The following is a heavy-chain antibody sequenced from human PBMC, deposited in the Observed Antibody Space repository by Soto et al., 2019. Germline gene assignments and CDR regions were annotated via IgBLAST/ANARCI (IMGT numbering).Heavy chain of an antibody. J-gene: IGHJ6*02. Sequence: QVQLVQSGAEVKKPGASVKVSCKASGYTFTSYALHWVRQSSGQRLEWMGWINAGNGNTKYSQKFQGRVTITRDTSASTAYMELSSLRSEDTAVYYCARGPLLWGDVWGQGTTVTVSS. CDR1: GYTFTSYA. D-gene: IGHD3-10*01. CDR2: INAGNGNT. V-gene: IGHV1-3*01. CDR3: ARGPLLWGDV.